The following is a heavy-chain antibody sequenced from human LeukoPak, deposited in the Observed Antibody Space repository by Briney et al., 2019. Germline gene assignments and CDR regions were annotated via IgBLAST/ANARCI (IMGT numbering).Heavy chain of an antibody. CDR1: GFIFSNYG. CDR2: IPCDGNNK. V-gene: IGHV3-30*02. D-gene: IGHD6-19*01. Sequence: GGSLRLSCAASGFIFSNYGMHWVRQAPGKGLEWVAFIPCDGNNKNYADSVKGRFTIPRDNSKNTLYLHMDSLRTEDTAVYFCALGSGWKGTWGQGTTVSVSS. CDR3: ALGSGWKGT. J-gene: IGHJ6*02.